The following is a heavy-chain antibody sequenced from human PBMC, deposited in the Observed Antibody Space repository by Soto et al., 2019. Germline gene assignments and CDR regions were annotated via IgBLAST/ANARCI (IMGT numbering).Heavy chain of an antibody. V-gene: IGHV3-74*01. CDR3: AKSTGGTANGMDV. Sequence: PGGSLRLSCAASGFTFSNAWMHWVRQAPGKGLVWVSRINTDESSRSYADSVKGRFTISRDNAKSSLYLQMNSLRVEDTALYYCAKSTGGTANGMDVWGQGTTVTVSS. J-gene: IGHJ6*02. CDR1: GFTFSNAW. D-gene: IGHD2-8*02. CDR2: INTDESSR.